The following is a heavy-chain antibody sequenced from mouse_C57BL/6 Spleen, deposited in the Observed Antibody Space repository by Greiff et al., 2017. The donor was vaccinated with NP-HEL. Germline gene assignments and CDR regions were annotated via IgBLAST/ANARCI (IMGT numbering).Heavy chain of an antibody. D-gene: IGHD2-3*01. V-gene: IGHV1-52*01. Sequence: QVQLQQPGAELVRPGSSVKLSCKASGYTFTSYWMHWVKQRPIQGLEWIGNIDPSDSETHYNQKFKDKATLTVDKSSSTAYMQLSSLTSEDSAVYYCARVGYYGDWYFDVWGTGTTVTVSS. J-gene: IGHJ1*03. CDR3: ARVGYYGDWYFDV. CDR2: IDPSDSET. CDR1: GYTFTSYW.